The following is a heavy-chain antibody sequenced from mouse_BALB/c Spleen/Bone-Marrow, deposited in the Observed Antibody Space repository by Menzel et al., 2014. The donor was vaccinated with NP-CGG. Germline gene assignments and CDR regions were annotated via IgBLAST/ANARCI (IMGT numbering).Heavy chain of an antibody. CDR3: ALNWDSAY. D-gene: IGHD4-1*02. CDR1: GFTFSSYG. Sequence: VQLQQSGGDLGKPGGSLKLSCAASGFTFSSYGMSWVRQTPDKRLEWVATINNGGTYTYYPDSVKGRFTISRDNAKNTLYLQMSSLKSEDTAMYYCALNWDSAYWGQGTLVTVSA. V-gene: IGHV5-6*01. J-gene: IGHJ3*01. CDR2: INNGGTYT.